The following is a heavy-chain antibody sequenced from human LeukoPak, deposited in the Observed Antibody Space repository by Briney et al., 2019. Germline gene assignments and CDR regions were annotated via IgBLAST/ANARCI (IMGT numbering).Heavy chain of an antibody. CDR3: ARGSIIGGGRFDY. V-gene: IGHV1-69*05. J-gene: IGHJ4*02. D-gene: IGHD3-10*01. CDR2: IIPIFGTA. CDR1: GGTFSSYA. Sequence: VASVKVSCKASGGTFSSYAISWVRQAPGQGLEWMGGIIPIFGTANYAQKFQGRVTTTTDESTSTAYMELSSLRSEDTAVYYCARGSIIGGGRFDYWGQGTLVTVSS.